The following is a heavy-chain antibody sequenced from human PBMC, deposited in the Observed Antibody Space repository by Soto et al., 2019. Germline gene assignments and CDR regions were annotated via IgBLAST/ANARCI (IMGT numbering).Heavy chain of an antibody. V-gene: IGHV3-30*18. Sequence: GGSLKLSCAVSGFTFGSYGMHWVRQAPGKWLEWVAVISYDGSNKYYADSVKGRFTISRDNSKNTLYLQMNSLRAEDTAVYYCSKTRTYSSSPIDYWGQGTLVPSPQ. CDR2: ISYDGSNK. CDR3: SKTRTYSSSPIDY. J-gene: IGHJ4*02. CDR1: GFTFGSYG. D-gene: IGHD6-6*01.